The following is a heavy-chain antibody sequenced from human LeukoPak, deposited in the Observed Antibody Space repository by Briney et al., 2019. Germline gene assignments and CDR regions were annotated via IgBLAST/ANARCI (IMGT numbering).Heavy chain of an antibody. V-gene: IGHV1-69*06. CDR2: IIPIFGTA. Sequence: GASVKVSCKASGGTFSSYAISWVRQAPGQGLEWMGGIIPIFGTANYAQKFQGRVTITADKSTSTAHMELSSLRSEDTAVYYCARVASTIAAGALWYYYYYMDVWGKGTTVTVSS. CDR1: GGTFSSYA. J-gene: IGHJ6*03. D-gene: IGHD6-13*01. CDR3: ARVASTIAAGALWYYYYYMDV.